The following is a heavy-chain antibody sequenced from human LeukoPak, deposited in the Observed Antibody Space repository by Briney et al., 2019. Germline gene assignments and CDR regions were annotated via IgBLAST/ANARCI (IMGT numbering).Heavy chain of an antibody. V-gene: IGHV3-23*01. CDR2: ISGSGGST. CDR1: GFTFNSYA. D-gene: IGHD1-26*01. CDR3: AKDSRYCGNYKAFDI. J-gene: IGHJ3*02. Sequence: PGGSLRLSCAASGFTFNSYAMSWVRQAPGKGLEWVSGISGSGGSTNYADSVKGRFTISRDNSKNTLYLQMNSLRAEDTAVYYCAKDSRYCGNYKAFDIWGQATMVTVSS.